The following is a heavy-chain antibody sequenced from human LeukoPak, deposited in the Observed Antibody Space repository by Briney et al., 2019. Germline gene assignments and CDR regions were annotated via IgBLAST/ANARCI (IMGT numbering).Heavy chain of an antibody. V-gene: IGHV4-61*02. J-gene: IGHJ6*02. CDR2: IYTSGST. CDR1: GGSISSGSYY. CDR3: ARSYGSGLMDV. D-gene: IGHD3-10*01. Sequence: SETLSLTCTVSGGSISSGSYYWSWIRQPAGKGLEWIGRIYTSGSTNYNPSLKSRVTISVDTSKNQFSLKLSSVTAADTAVYYCARSYGSGLMDVWDQGTTVTVSS.